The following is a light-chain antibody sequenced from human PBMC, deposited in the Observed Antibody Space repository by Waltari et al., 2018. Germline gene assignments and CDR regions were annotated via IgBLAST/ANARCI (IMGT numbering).Light chain of an antibody. J-gene: IGKJ5*01. Sequence: DVVLTQSPLSLPVTLGQPASISCRSSHSLVYSDGNTYLNWFQQRPGQSPRRLIFRVSIQHSGVPDRFSGSGSGTDFTLQISRVEAEDVGVYYCMQGTHWPPITFGQGTRLEIK. CDR2: RVS. V-gene: IGKV2-30*01. CDR1: HSLVYSDGNTY. CDR3: MQGTHWPPIT.